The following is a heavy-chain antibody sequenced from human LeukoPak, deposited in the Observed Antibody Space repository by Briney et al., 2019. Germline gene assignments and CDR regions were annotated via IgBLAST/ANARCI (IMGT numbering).Heavy chain of an antibody. CDR3: ARHRDYYDT. CDR2: VYSSGSA. CDR1: GASINNNF. Sequence: SETLSLTCTVSGASINNNFWTWIRQPPGKGLEWIGYVYSSGSANYNPSLKSRVIISGDTSKNQISLNLTSVTAADTAVYFCARHRDYYDTWGHGTLVTVSS. V-gene: IGHV4-59*08. D-gene: IGHD3-22*01. J-gene: IGHJ4*01.